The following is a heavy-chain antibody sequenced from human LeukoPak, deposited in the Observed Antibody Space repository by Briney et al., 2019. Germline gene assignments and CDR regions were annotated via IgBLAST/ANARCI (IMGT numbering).Heavy chain of an antibody. CDR3: ARLPDYVYNQYYFDY. CDR2: IYPGDSDT. D-gene: IGHD1-14*01. J-gene: IGHJ4*02. V-gene: IGHV5-51*01. CDR1: GYSFTSYW. Sequence: GESLKISCKGSGYSFTSYWIGWVRQMPGKGLEWMGIIYPGDSDTRYSPSFQGQVTISADKSISTAYLQWSSLKASDTAMYYCARLPDYVYNQYYFDYWGQGTLVTVSS.